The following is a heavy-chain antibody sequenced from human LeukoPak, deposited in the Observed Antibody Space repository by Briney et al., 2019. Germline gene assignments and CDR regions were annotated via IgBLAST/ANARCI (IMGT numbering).Heavy chain of an antibody. V-gene: IGHV4-31*03. Sequence: PSQTLSLTCTVSGGSISSGGYYWRWIRQHPGKGLEWIGYIYYSGSTYYNPSLKSRVTISVDTSKNQFSLKLSPVTAADTAVYYCARAVDCSSTSCYAAGVDYWGQGTLVTVSS. CDR1: GGSISSGGYY. CDR2: IYYSGST. D-gene: IGHD2-2*01. J-gene: IGHJ4*02. CDR3: ARAVDCSSTSCYAAGVDY.